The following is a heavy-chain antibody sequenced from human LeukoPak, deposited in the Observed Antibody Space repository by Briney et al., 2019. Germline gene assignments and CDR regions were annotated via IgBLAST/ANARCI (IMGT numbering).Heavy chain of an antibody. CDR3: AGDTYGSDY. J-gene: IGHJ4*02. Sequence: SETLSLTCTVSGGSTSSYYWSWIRQPPGKGLEWIGYIYYSGSTNYNPSLKSRVTISVDTSKNQFSLKLSSVTAADTAVYYCAGDTYGSDYWGQGTLVTVSS. CDR1: GGSTSSYY. CDR2: IYYSGST. D-gene: IGHD3-10*01. V-gene: IGHV4-59*01.